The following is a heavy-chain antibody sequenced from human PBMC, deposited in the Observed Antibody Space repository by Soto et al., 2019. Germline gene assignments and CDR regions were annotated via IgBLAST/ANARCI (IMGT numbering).Heavy chain of an antibody. Sequence: GASVKVSCKASGYTFTGYYTHWVRQAPGQGLEWMGWINPNSGGTNYAQKFQGWVTMTRDTSISTAYMELSRLRSDDTAVYYCARTLYGDNVDYWGQGTLVTVSS. CDR1: GYTFTGYY. D-gene: IGHD4-17*01. CDR3: ARTLYGDNVDY. J-gene: IGHJ4*02. V-gene: IGHV1-2*04. CDR2: INPNSGGT.